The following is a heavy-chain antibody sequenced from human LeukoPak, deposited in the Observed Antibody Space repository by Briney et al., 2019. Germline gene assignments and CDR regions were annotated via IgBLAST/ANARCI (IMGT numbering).Heavy chain of an antibody. CDR2: INPDRGGT. J-gene: IGHJ4*02. CDR1: GYPFTVYY. CDR3: ARGGRESYNYCDY. V-gene: IGHV1-2*02. Sequence: GASVKVSCRASGYPFTVYYMHWVRQAPGQGLEWMGSINPDRGGTHYAQKFQGRVTMTRDTSISTGYMELSSLRSADTDVYYCARGGRESYNYCDYWGQGTLVSVSS. D-gene: IGHD5-24*01.